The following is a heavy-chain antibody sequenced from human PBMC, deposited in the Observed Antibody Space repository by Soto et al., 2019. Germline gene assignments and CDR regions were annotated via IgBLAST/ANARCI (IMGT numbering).Heavy chain of an antibody. Sequence: EVQLLESGGGLVQPGGSLRLSCAASGFTFSSYAMSWVRQAPGKGLEWVSAISGSGGSTYYADSVKGRFTISRDNSKNRLYMQMNSLRAEDRAVYYCAKDRYSSSWYDCFDYWGQGTLVTVSS. CDR1: GFTFSSYA. D-gene: IGHD6-13*01. J-gene: IGHJ4*02. V-gene: IGHV3-23*01. CDR3: AKDRYSSSWYDCFDY. CDR2: ISGSGGST.